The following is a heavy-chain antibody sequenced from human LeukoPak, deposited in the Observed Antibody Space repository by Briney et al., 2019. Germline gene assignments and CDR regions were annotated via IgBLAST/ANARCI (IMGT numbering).Heavy chain of an antibody. CDR1: GYTFTSYY. J-gene: IGHJ4*02. CDR3: AREPSGYGGDY. D-gene: IGHD5-12*01. V-gene: IGHV1-46*01. Sequence: ASVKVSCKASGYTFTSYYMHWVRQAPGQGLEWMGIINPSGGSTSYAQKFQGRVTMTRDTSTSTAYMELRSLRSDDTAVYYCAREPSGYGGDYWGQGTLVTVSS. CDR2: INPSGGST.